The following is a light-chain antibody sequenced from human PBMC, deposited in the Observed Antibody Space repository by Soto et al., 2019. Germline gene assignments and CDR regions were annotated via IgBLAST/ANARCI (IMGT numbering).Light chain of an antibody. V-gene: IGKV1-5*03. J-gene: IGKJ1*01. Sequence: DIQVNQTTSTLSASVGDSVTITCRASQTISSWLAWYQQKPGKAPKLLIYKASTLASGVPSRFSGSVSGTEGTLTLNSLKTDDGATYYGQQSHIYPGTFCQGTKVDI. CDR3: QQSHIYPGT. CDR2: KAS. CDR1: QTISSW.